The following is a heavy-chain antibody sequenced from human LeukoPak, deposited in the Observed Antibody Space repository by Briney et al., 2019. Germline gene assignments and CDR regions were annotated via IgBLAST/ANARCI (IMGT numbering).Heavy chain of an antibody. D-gene: IGHD2-15*01. CDR2: ISSSSTYI. V-gene: IGHV3-21*01. J-gene: IGHJ4*02. Sequence: SGGSLRLSCAASGFTFSTYNLNWVRQAPGKGLEWVSTISSSSTYIYYADSVRGRFTISRDNAKNSLYLQMNSLRAEDTAVYYCARAGGSSHADYWGQGTLVTVSS. CDR1: GFTFSTYN. CDR3: ARAGGSSHADY.